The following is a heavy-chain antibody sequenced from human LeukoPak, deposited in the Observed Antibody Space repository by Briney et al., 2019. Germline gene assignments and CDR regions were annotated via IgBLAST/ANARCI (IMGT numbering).Heavy chain of an antibody. J-gene: IGHJ3*02. Sequence: PSETLSLTCTVSGGSISSSSYYWGWIRQPPGKGLEWVGYISHDGIADYSPSLKSRVTISMDRSKNQFSLKLNSVTAADTAVYYCARDHKLPGKQLWFYAFHIWGQGTMVTVSS. CDR1: GGSISSSSYY. V-gene: IGHV4-39*07. CDR3: ARDHKLPGKQLWFYAFHI. D-gene: IGHD5-18*01. CDR2: ISHDGIA.